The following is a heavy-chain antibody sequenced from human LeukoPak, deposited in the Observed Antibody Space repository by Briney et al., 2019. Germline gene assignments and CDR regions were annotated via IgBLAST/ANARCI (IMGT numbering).Heavy chain of an antibody. Sequence: GGSLRLSCVGSGFTVSDNYMNWVRQAPGKGLEWVSYISSSSSTIYYADSVKGRFTISRDNAKNSLYLQMNSLRAEDTAVYYCARELGGMDVWGQGTTVTVSS. V-gene: IGHV3-48*01. CDR1: GFTVSDNY. CDR2: ISSSSSTI. CDR3: ARELGGMDV. J-gene: IGHJ6*02.